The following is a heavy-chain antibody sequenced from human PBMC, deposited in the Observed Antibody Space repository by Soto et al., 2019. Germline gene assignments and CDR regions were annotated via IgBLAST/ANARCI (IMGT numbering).Heavy chain of an antibody. CDR1: GGSISSYY. CDR2: IYYSGST. Sequence: PSETLSLTCTVSGGSISSYYWSWIRQPPGKGLEWIGYIYYSGSTNYNPSLKSRVTISVDTSKNQFSLKLSSVTAADTAVYYCARGGRHYYDSSGYYNWFDPWGQGTLVTVSS. J-gene: IGHJ5*02. D-gene: IGHD3-22*01. CDR3: ARGGRHYYDSSGYYNWFDP. V-gene: IGHV4-59*01.